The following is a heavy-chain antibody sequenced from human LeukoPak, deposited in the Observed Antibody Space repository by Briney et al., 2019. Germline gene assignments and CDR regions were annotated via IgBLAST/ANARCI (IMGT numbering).Heavy chain of an antibody. CDR2: IIPIFGTA. D-gene: IGHD5-24*01. CDR1: GGTFSSYA. Sequence: GASVKVSCKASGGTFSSYAISWVRQAPGQGLEWMGGIIPIFGTANYAQKFQGRVTITADESTSTAYMELSSLRSEDTAVYYCARDRRWLQLRYFDYWGQGTLVTVSS. V-gene: IGHV1-69*13. CDR3: ARDRRWLQLRYFDY. J-gene: IGHJ4*02.